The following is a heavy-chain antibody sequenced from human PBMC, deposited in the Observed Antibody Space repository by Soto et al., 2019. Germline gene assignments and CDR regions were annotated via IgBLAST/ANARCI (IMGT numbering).Heavy chain of an antibody. CDR2: ISSSSSYI. V-gene: IGHV3-21*01. CDR3: ARDTQRCDSRYSDYYYYGMVV. D-gene: IGHD2-15*01. J-gene: IGHJ6*02. Sequence: GGSLRLSCAASGFTFSSYSMNWVRQAPGKGLEWVSSISSSSSYIYYADSVKGRFTISRDNAKNSLYLQMNSLRAEDTGVYYCARDTQRCDSRYSDYYYYGMVVGGAGPTVTV. CDR1: GFTFSSYS.